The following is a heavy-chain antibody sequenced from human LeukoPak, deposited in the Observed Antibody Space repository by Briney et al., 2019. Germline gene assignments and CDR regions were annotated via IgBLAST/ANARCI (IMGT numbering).Heavy chain of an antibody. Sequence: GRSLRLSCAASGFTFSSYSMNWVRQAPGKGLEWVSSISSSSSYIYYADSVKGRFTISRDNAKNSLYLQMNSLRAEDTAVYYCARDRCGGDCYFPDAFDIWGQGTMVTVSS. D-gene: IGHD2-21*02. CDR3: ARDRCGGDCYFPDAFDI. CDR1: GFTFSSYS. J-gene: IGHJ3*02. V-gene: IGHV3-21*01. CDR2: ISSSSSYI.